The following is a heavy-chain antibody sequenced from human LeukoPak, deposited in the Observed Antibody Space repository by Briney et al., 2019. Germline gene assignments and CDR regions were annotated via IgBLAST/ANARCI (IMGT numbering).Heavy chain of an antibody. J-gene: IGHJ5*02. Sequence: ASVKVSFKASGYTFTGHYMHWVRQAPGQGLEWMGWINPNSGGTNYAQKFQGRVTMTRDTSISTAYMELSRLRSDDTAVYYCARERGKNIVVVPAAPYFDPWGQGTLVTVSS. CDR1: GYTFTGHY. D-gene: IGHD2-2*01. V-gene: IGHV1-2*02. CDR2: INPNSGGT. CDR3: ARERGKNIVVVPAAPYFDP.